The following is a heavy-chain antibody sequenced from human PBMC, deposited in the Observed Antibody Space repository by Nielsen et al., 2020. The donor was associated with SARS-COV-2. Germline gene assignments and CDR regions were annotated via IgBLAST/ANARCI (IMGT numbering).Heavy chain of an antibody. CDR1: GFTFSSYA. D-gene: IGHD1-26*01. CDR2: ISGSGGST. J-gene: IGHJ4*02. Sequence: GESLKISCAASGFTFSSYAMSWVRQAPGKGLEWVSAISGSGGSTYYADSVKGRFTISRDNSKNTLYLQMNSLRAEDTAVYYCANPEVGATSYWGQGTPVTVSS. V-gene: IGHV3-23*01. CDR3: ANPEVGATSY.